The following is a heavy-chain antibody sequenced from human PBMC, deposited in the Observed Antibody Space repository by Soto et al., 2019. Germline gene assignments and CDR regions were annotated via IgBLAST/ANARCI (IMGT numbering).Heavy chain of an antibody. CDR3: ARHLTGPFRAEFDY. D-gene: IGHD3-9*01. CDR2: IYYSGST. V-gene: IGHV4-59*08. CDR1: GGSISSYY. Sequence: PSETLSLTCTVSGGSISSYYWSWIRQPPGKGLEWIGYIYYSGSTNYNPSLKSRVTISVDTSKNQFSLKLSSVTAADTAVYYCARHLTGPFRAEFDYWGQGTLVTVSS. J-gene: IGHJ4*02.